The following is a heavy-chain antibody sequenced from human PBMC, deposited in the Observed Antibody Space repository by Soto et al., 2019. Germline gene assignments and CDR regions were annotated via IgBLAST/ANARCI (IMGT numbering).Heavy chain of an antibody. J-gene: IGHJ6*03. CDR2: INAGNGNT. D-gene: IGHD2-8*01. CDR3: ARALMAAYYYYYMDV. V-gene: IGHV1-3*01. CDR1: GYTFTSYA. Sequence: QVQLVQSGAEVKKPGASVKVSCKASGYTFTSYAMHWVRQAPGQRREWMGWINAGNGNTKYSQKFQGRVTITRDTSASTAYMELSSLRSEDTAVYYCARALMAAYYYYYMDVWGKGTTVTVSS.